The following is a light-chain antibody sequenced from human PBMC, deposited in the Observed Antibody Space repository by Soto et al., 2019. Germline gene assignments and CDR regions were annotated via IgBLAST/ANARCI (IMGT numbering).Light chain of an antibody. Sequence: QSVLTQPPSVSGAPGQRVTISCTGSSSNIGAGYDVHWYQQLPGTAPKLLIHGNSNRPSGVPDRFSGSKSGTSASLAITGLQAEDEADYYCQSYDISLSGYVFGTGTNLTVL. V-gene: IGLV1-40*01. CDR2: GNS. CDR3: QSYDISLSGYV. J-gene: IGLJ1*01. CDR1: SSNIGAGYD.